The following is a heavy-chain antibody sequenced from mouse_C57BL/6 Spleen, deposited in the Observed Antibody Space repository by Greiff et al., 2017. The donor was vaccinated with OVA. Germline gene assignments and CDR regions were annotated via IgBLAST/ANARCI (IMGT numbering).Heavy chain of an antibody. Sequence: QVQLQQSGAELVKPGASVKLSCKASGYTFTSYWMHWVKQRPGQGLEWIGMIPPNSGSTNYNEKFKSKATLTVDKSSSTAYMQLSSLTSEDSAVYYCARRNDGYYGPFAYWGQGTLVTVSA. CDR3: ARRNDGYYGPFAY. CDR1: GYTFTSYW. D-gene: IGHD2-3*01. V-gene: IGHV1-64*01. CDR2: IPPNSGST. J-gene: IGHJ3*01.